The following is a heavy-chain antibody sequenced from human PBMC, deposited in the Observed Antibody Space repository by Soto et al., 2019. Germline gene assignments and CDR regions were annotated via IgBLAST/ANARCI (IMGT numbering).Heavy chain of an antibody. Sequence: GGSLRLSCAASGFTFSSYAMHWVRQAPGKGLEWVAVISYDGSNKYYADSVKGRFTISRDNSKNTLYLQMNSLRAEDTAVYYCARILVPAMARLVRSPYGDYWGQGTLVTVSS. CDR3: ARILVPAMARLVRSPYGDY. D-gene: IGHD5-18*01. CDR2: ISYDGSNK. CDR1: GFTFSSYA. J-gene: IGHJ4*02. V-gene: IGHV3-30-3*01.